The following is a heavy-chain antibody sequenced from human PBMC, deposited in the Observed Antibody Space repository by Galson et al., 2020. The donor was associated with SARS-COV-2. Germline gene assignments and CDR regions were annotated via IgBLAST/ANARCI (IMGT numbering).Heavy chain of an antibody. CDR3: ARMVRYGMDV. D-gene: IGHD2-8*01. V-gene: IGHV3-48*02. CDR1: GFAFSTYS. Sequence: GESLKISCAASGFAFSTYSMHWIRQPPGKGLEWDSYISSESSIIYYADSVKGRFTISRDNAKNSLYLQMSSLRDEDTAVYYCARMVRYGMDVWGQGTTVTVSS. CDR2: ISSESSII. J-gene: IGHJ6*02.